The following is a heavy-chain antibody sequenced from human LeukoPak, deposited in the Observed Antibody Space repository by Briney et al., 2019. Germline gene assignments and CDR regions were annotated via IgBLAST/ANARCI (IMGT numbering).Heavy chain of an antibody. CDR3: ARAANSGSLDY. J-gene: IGHJ4*02. CDR1: GFTFSSYG. V-gene: IGHV3-33*08. D-gene: IGHD1-26*01. Sequence: GGSLRLSCAASGFTFSSYGMHWVRQAPGKGLEWVAVIWYDGSNKYYADSVKGRFTISRDNSKNTLYLQMNSLRAEDTAVYYCARAANSGSLDYWGQGTLVTVSS. CDR2: IWYDGSNK.